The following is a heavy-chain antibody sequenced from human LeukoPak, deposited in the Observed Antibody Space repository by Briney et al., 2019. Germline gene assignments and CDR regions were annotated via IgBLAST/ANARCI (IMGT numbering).Heavy chain of an antibody. CDR3: ARGGKSYYYESRGYHPFDY. J-gene: IGHJ4*02. CDR2: IYTSGGT. D-gene: IGHD3-22*01. Sequence: SETLSLTCTVSGGSISSYYWSWLRQPAGKGLEWIGRIYTSGGTNYNPSLKSRVTMLVDTSKNQFSLNLSSVTAADTAVYYCARGGKSYYYESRGYHPFDYWGQGTLVTVSS. CDR1: GGSISSYY. V-gene: IGHV4-4*07.